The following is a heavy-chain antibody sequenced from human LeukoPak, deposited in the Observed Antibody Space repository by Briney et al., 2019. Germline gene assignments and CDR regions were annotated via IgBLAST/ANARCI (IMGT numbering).Heavy chain of an antibody. J-gene: IGHJ4*02. CDR3: ARHGVVGATYDY. CDR1: GGSISSSSYY. V-gene: IGHV4-39*01. CDR2: IYYSGST. Sequence: SETLSLTCTVSGGSISSSSYYWGWIRQPPGKGLERIGRIYYSGSTYYNPSLKSLVTISVDTSKNQFSLKLSSVTAADTAVYYCARHGVVGATYDYWGQGTLVTVSS. D-gene: IGHD1-26*01.